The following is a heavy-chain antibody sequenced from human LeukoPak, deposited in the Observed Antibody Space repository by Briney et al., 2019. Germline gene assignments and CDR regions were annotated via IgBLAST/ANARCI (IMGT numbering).Heavy chain of an antibody. CDR2: IYHSGST. CDR3: ARRYCSGGSCYMGGLFYFDY. Sequence: SGTLSLTCAVSGGSISSSNWWSWVRQPPGKGLEWIGEIYHSGSTNYNPSLKSRVTISVDKSKNQFSLKLSSVTAADTAVYYCARRYCSGGSCYMGGLFYFDYWGQGTLVTVSS. CDR1: GGSISSSNW. J-gene: IGHJ4*02. V-gene: IGHV4-4*02. D-gene: IGHD2-15*01.